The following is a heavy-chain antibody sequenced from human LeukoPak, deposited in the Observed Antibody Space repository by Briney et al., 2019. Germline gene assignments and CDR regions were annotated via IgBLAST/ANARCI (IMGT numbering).Heavy chain of an antibody. V-gene: IGHV4-59*01. D-gene: IGHD2-15*01. J-gene: IGHJ4*02. CDR2: IYYSGST. Sequence: SETLSLTCTVSGASISSYYWSWIRQSPEKGLEWIGYIYYSGSTKYNPSLKSRVTISVDTSNNQLFLKVTSVTAADTAVYYCARAAPGVAGYFDYWGQGTLVTVSS. CDR3: ARAAPGVAGYFDY. CDR1: GASISSYY.